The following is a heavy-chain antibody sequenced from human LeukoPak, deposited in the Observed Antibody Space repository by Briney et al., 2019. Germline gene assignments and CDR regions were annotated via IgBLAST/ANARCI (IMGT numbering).Heavy chain of an antibody. CDR2: ISYDGSNK. CDR1: GFTFSSYA. J-gene: IGHJ4*02. Sequence: PGRSLRLSCAASGFTFSSYAMHWVRQAPGKGLEWVAVISYDGSNKYYADSVKGRFTISRDNSKNTLYLQMNSLRAEDTAVYYCARDHGRLPSSIDYWGQGTLVTVSS. D-gene: IGHD5-18*01. V-gene: IGHV3-30*04. CDR3: ARDHGRLPSSIDY.